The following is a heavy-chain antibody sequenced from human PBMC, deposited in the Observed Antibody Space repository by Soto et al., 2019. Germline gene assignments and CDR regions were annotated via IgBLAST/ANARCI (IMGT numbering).Heavy chain of an antibody. D-gene: IGHD1-1*01. CDR1: GGSISSSSYY. J-gene: IGHJ4*02. V-gene: IGHV4-39*01. CDR2: IYYSGST. Sequence: QLQLQESGPGLVKPSETLSLTCTVSGGSISSSSYYWGWIRQPPGKGLEWIGSIYYSGSTYYNPPLKSRVTISVDTSKNQFSLKLSSVTAADTAVYYCARQRTGYFDYWGQGTLVTVSS. CDR3: ARQRTGYFDY.